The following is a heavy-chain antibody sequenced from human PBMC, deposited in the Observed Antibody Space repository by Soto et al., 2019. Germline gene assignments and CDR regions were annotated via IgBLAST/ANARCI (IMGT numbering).Heavy chain of an antibody. D-gene: IGHD3-10*01. CDR1: NGPISSAIYY. CDR3: AGRSSLASVQVYFGEISNYNWFDP. J-gene: IGHJ5*02. Sequence: ASETLSLTCTVSNGPISSAIYYWGLIRQPPGKGLEWIGSIYHSGSTYYNPSLQGRVTISVDTSKNQFSLKLSSVTAADTAVYFCAGRSSLASVQVYFGEISNYNWFDPWGQGTLVTVSS. V-gene: IGHV4-39*01. CDR2: IYHSGST.